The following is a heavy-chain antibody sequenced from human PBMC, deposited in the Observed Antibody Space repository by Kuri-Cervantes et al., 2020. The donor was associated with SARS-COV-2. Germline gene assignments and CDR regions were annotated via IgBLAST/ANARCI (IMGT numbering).Heavy chain of an antibody. J-gene: IGHJ3*02. CDR2: IYSGDSDT. Sequence: GESLKISCKGSGYSFTSYWIGWVRQMPGKGLEWMGIIYSGDSDTRYSPSFQGQVTISADKSISTAYLQWSSLKASDTAMYYCARENIVVVPAAMYAFDIWGQGTMVTVSS. CDR1: GYSFTSYW. V-gene: IGHV5-51*01. CDR3: ARENIVVVPAAMYAFDI. D-gene: IGHD2-2*01.